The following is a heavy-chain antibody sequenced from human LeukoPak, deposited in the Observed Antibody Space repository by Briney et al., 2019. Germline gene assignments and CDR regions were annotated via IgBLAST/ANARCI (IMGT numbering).Heavy chain of an antibody. CDR1: GFTFDDYA. CDR3: AKDICDILTGGCGIDY. J-gene: IGHJ4*02. V-gene: IGHV3-9*01. Sequence: PGGSLRLSCAASGFTFDDYAMHWVRQAPGKGLEWVSGISWNSGSIGYADSVKGRFTISRDNAKNSLYLQMNSLRAEDTALYYCAKDICDILTGGCGIDYWGQGTLVTVSS. D-gene: IGHD3-9*01. CDR2: ISWNSGSI.